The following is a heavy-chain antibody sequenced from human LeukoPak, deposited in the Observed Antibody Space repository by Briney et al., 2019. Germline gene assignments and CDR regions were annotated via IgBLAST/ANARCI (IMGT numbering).Heavy chain of an antibody. CDR1: GGSISPYY. V-gene: IGHV4-59*08. CDR2: IYYSGST. Sequence: SETLSLTCTVSGGSISPYYWNWIRQPPGKGLEWIGYIYYSGSTNYNPSLKSRVTISVDTSKNQFSLKLSSVTAADTAVYYCARVGMTTVTIAYWGQGTLVTVSS. D-gene: IGHD4-17*01. J-gene: IGHJ4*02. CDR3: ARVGMTTVTIAY.